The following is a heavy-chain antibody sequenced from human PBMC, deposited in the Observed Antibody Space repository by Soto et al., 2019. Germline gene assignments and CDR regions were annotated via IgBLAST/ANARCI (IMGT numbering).Heavy chain of an antibody. CDR3: AAVHYASGRHSRPPFDI. V-gene: IGHV4-59*08. Sequence: QVQLQESGPGLVKPSETLSLTCTVSGGSITGYYWSWIRQPPGKGLEWIGYIYYSGDTKYNPSLRSRGTISIDTSRNQFSLNLSPVTVEDTAIYYYAAVHYASGRHSRPPFDIWGQGTMVIVSS. J-gene: IGHJ3*02. D-gene: IGHD6-25*01. CDR1: GGSITGYY. CDR2: IYYSGDT.